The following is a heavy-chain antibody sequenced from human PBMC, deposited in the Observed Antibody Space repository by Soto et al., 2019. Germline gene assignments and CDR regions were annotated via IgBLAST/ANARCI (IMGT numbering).Heavy chain of an antibody. J-gene: IGHJ6*02. CDR1: GGTFSSYT. CDR3: ARDDGGSGSYYNVQPGIYYYYGMDV. CDR2: IIPIHGIA. D-gene: IGHD3-10*01. V-gene: IGHV1-69*08. Sequence: QVQLVQSGAEVKKPGSSVKVSCKASGGTFSSYTISWVRQAPGQGLEWMGRIIPIHGIANYAQKFQDRVTITADKSTSTAYXXLXSXXSEDTAVYYCARDDGGSGSYYNVQPGIYYYYGMDVWGQGTTVTVSS.